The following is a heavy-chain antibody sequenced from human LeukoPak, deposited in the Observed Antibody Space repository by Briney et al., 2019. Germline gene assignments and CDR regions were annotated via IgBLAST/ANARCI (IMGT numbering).Heavy chain of an antibody. J-gene: IGHJ5*02. Sequence: SETLSLTCTVSGGSISSGDYYWSWIRQPPGKGLEWIAYMYYSGSTYYNPSLKSRVTMSADTSKNQLSLKLSSVTAADTAVYYCSRPYFYDYKIGPWGQGILVNVSS. CDR1: GGSISSGDYY. CDR2: MYYSGST. V-gene: IGHV4-30-4*01. CDR3: SRPYFYDYKIGP. D-gene: IGHD3-22*01.